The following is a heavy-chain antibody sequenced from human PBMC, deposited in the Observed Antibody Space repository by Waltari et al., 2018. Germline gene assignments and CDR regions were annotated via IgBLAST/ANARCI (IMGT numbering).Heavy chain of an antibody. D-gene: IGHD6-19*01. CDR3: ARVIGYSSGWYYYYYMDV. CDR2: INHSGST. V-gene: IGHV4-34*01. Sequence: QVQLQQWGAGLLKPSETLSLTCAVYGGSFSGYYWIWIRQPPGKGLEWIGEINHSGSTNYNPSLKSRVTISVDTSKNQFSLKLSSVTAADTAVYYCARVIGYSSGWYYYYYMDVWGKGTTVTVSS. J-gene: IGHJ6*03. CDR1: GGSFSGYY.